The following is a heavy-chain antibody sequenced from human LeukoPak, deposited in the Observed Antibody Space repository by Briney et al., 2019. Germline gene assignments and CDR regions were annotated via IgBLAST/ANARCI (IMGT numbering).Heavy chain of an antibody. J-gene: IGHJ4*02. Sequence: GASVKVSCKASGYTFTGYYMHWVRQAPGQGLEWMGWINPNSGGTNYAQKFQGRVTMTRDTSISTAYMELSRLRSDDTAVYYCAKRYCSNTTCYDDRGAFDYWGQGTLVTVSS. D-gene: IGHD2-2*01. CDR1: GYTFTGYY. CDR2: INPNSGGT. CDR3: AKRYCSNTTCYDDRGAFDY. V-gene: IGHV1-2*02.